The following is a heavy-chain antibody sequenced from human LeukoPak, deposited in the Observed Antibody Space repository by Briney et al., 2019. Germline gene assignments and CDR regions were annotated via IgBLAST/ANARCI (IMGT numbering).Heavy chain of an antibody. CDR3: TRDQDYYDSRGYCGFDF. D-gene: IGHD3-22*01. V-gene: IGHV3-30*04. J-gene: IGHJ4*01. CDR1: GFTFSSYA. CDR2: ISLDGSNK. Sequence: PGGSLRLSCVGSGFTFSSYAMHWVRQAPGRGLAWVAIISLDGSNKYSADSVKGRFTISRDNSKNTLYLEMNNLSDEDTALYYCTRDQDYYDSRGYCGFDFWGHGTLVTVSS.